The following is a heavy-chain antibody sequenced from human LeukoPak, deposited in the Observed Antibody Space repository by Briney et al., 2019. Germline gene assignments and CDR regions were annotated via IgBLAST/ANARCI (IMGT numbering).Heavy chain of an antibody. Sequence: GGSLRLSCAASGYRFSNNCMSWVRQAPGKGLEWVANIKRDGSEKYYVDSVKGRFTISRDNAKSSLYLQMSSLRAEDTAIYYCARDRVGDSDAFDVWGQGTVVTVSS. CDR1: GYRFSNNC. V-gene: IGHV3-7*01. J-gene: IGHJ3*01. CDR3: ARDRVGDSDAFDV. CDR2: IKRDGSEK. D-gene: IGHD2-21*01.